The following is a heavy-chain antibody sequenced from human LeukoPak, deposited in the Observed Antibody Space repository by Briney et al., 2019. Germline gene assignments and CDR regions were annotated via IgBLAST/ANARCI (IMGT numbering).Heavy chain of an antibody. V-gene: IGHV4-39*01. Sequence: SETLSLTCTVSGGSINSSSYYWGWIRQPPGKGLEWIGSIFYSGNTYDNPSLKSRVTISVDTSKNQFSLKLNPVTAADTAVYYCARHRSKWLQSSFDYWGQGTLVTVSS. D-gene: IGHD5-24*01. CDR3: ARHRSKWLQSSFDY. J-gene: IGHJ4*02. CDR2: IFYSGNT. CDR1: GGSINSSSYY.